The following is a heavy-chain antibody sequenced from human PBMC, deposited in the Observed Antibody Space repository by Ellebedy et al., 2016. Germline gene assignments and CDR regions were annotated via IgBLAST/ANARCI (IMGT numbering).Heavy chain of an antibody. Sequence: GESLKISXAASGFTFSSYAMIWVRQAPGKGLEWVSAIRGSGGGTYYADSVKGRFTISRDNSKNTLYLQMNSLRVEDTAVYYCAKLRGMSTWYFDYWGQGTLVTVSS. CDR3: AKLRGMSTWYFDY. D-gene: IGHD5/OR15-5a*01. CDR1: GFTFSSYA. CDR2: IRGSGGGT. J-gene: IGHJ4*02. V-gene: IGHV3-23*01.